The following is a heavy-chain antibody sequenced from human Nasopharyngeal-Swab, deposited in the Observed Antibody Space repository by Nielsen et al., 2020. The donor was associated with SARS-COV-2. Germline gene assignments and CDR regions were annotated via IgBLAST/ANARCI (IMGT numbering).Heavy chain of an antibody. D-gene: IGHD5-12*01. J-gene: IGHJ6*03. CDR2: IIPIFGTA. V-gene: IGHV1-69*06. CDR3: ARDRAYSGSYMDV. Sequence: WVRQAPRQGLEWMGGIIPIFGTANYAQKFQGRVTITADKSTSTAYMELSSLRSEDTAVYYCARDRAYSGSYMDVWGKGTTVTVSS.